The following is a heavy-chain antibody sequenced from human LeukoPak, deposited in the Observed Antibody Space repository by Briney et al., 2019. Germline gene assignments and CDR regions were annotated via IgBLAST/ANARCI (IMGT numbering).Heavy chain of an antibody. CDR2: IDYSGST. J-gene: IGHJ4*02. Sequence: SETLSPTCTVPGDSISSYYCSWIRQPPRKGLEWIGYIDYSGSTNYNPFLKSRVTISVDTSKNQFSLKLSSVTAADTAVYYGARESRDGYNILDYWGQGTLVTVSS. V-gene: IGHV4-59*01. D-gene: IGHD5-24*01. CDR3: ARESRDGYNILDY. CDR1: GDSISSYY.